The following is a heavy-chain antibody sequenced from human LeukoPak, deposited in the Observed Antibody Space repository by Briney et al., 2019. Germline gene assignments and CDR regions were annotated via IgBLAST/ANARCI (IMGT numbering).Heavy chain of an antibody. V-gene: IGHV4-4*02. J-gene: IGHJ5*02. CDR2: IYHSGST. D-gene: IGHD6-13*01. CDR3: ARGYSSSWYLNWFDP. Sequence: PSGTLSLTCAVSGGSISSSNWWSWVRQPPGKGLEWIGEIYHSGSTYYNPSLKSQVTISVDTSKNQFSLKLTSVTAADTAVYYCARGYSSSWYLNWFDPWGQGTLVTVSS. CDR1: GGSISSSNW.